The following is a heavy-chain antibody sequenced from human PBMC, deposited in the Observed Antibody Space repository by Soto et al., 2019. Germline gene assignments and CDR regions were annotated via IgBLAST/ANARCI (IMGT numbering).Heavy chain of an antibody. CDR2: INAGNGNT. D-gene: IGHD6-19*01. J-gene: IGHJ6*02. Sequence: GASVKVSCKASGYTFTSYAMHWVRQAPGQRLEWMGWINAGNGNTKYSQKFQGRVTITRDTSASTAYMELSSLRSEDTAVYYCASSGWPESYYYYYGMDVWGQGTTVTVSS. CDR1: GYTFTSYA. V-gene: IGHV1-3*01. CDR3: ASSGWPESYYYYYGMDV.